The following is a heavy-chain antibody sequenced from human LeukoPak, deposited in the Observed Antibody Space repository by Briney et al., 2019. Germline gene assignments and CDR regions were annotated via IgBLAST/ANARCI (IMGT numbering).Heavy chain of an antibody. V-gene: IGHV3-21*01. CDR3: ARGATTTRFGRFDP. J-gene: IGHJ5*02. Sequence: GGSLRLSCAASGFGFISYSMDWVRQAPGKGLEWVSSISSSSDYRYHADSVKGRFTISRDNPKKSLYLQMNSLRAEDTAVYYCARGATTTRFGRFDPWGQGTLVIVSS. CDR1: GFGFISYS. D-gene: IGHD4-17*01. CDR2: ISSSSDYR.